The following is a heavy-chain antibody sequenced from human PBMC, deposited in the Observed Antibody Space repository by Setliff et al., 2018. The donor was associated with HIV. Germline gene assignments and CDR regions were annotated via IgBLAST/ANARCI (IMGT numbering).Heavy chain of an antibody. V-gene: IGHV4-34*01. CDR2: MNHSEH. CDR1: GGSFSGYS. J-gene: IGHJ6*04. CDR3: ARTITTFGVIGRGGRMDV. Sequence: SETLSLTCAVYGGSFSGYSWNWIRQSPGKGLEWIGEMNHSEHYYNPTLKSRVTISMDTSKNQFSLELSSVTAADTALYYCARTITTFGVIGRGGRMDVWGKGTTVTVSS. D-gene: IGHD3-3*01.